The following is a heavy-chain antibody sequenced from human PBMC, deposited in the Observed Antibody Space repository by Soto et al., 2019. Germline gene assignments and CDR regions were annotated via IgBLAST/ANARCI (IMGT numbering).Heavy chain of an antibody. V-gene: IGHV4-4*07. CDR2: IYTSGST. D-gene: IGHD6-13*01. J-gene: IGHJ6*02. CDR3: ASSSIAAAGYYYYYGMDV. Sequence: SETLSLTCTVSGGSISSYYWSWIRQPAGKGLEWIGRIYTSGSTNYNPSLKSRVTMSVDTSKNQFSLKLSSVTAADTAVYYCASSSIAAAGYYYYYGMDVWGQGTTVTVSS. CDR1: GGSISSYY.